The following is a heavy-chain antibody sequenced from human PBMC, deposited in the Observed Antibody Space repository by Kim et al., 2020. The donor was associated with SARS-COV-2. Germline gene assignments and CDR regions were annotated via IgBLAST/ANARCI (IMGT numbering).Heavy chain of an antibody. J-gene: IGHJ5*02. D-gene: IGHD1-20*01. Sequence: SETLSLTCSVSGGSISDINYYWGWIRQPPGKGLEWIGSIYYSGTTYYNPSLKSRLTLSVDTSKNQFSLKLRSVTAADTAVYHCARHILRYTRNQNWFDPWGQGTLVTVSS. CDR3: ARHILRYTRNQNWFDP. V-gene: IGHV4-39*01. CDR2: IYYSGTT. CDR1: GGSISDINYY.